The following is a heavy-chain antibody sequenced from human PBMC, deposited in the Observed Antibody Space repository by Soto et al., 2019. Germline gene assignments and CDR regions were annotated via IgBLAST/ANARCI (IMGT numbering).Heavy chain of an antibody. CDR2: IYYSGST. CDR1: GGSISSSSYY. V-gene: IGHV4-39*01. CDR3: ASAMVRGPLPFYYYYGMDV. Sequence: SETLSLTCTVSGGSISSSSYYWGWIRQPPGKGLEWIGSIYYSGSTYYNPSLKSRVTISVDTSKNQFSLKLSSVTAADTAVYYCASAMVRGPLPFYYYYGMDVWGQGTTVTVSS. D-gene: IGHD3-10*01. J-gene: IGHJ6*02.